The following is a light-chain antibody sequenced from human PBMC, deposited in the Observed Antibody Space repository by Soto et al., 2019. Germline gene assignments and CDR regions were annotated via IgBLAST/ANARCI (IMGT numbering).Light chain of an antibody. J-gene: IGKJ3*01. Sequence: IVLTQSPGTLSLSPGERATLSCGASQSVTNNFLAWYQQKPGQAPRLLIYGASSRATGVPDRFSGSGSRTDFTLNISRLEPGDFAVYYCQQYGTPLFTFGPGTKVDIK. CDR1: QSVTNNF. V-gene: IGKV3-20*01. CDR2: GAS. CDR3: QQYGTPLFT.